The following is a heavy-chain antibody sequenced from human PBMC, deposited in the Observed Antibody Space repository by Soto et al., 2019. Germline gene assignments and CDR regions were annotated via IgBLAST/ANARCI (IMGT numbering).Heavy chain of an antibody. J-gene: IGHJ4*02. Sequence: EVQLVETGGGLIQPGGSLRLSCAASGFTVSSNYMSWVRQTPGKGLEWVSVIYSGGGTYYADSVKGRFTISRDNSKNTLYLQMNSLRAEDTAVYYCARVKPGGFYFDFWGQGTLVTVSS. V-gene: IGHV3-53*02. CDR2: IYSGGGT. D-gene: IGHD3-16*01. CDR1: GFTVSSNY. CDR3: ARVKPGGFYFDF.